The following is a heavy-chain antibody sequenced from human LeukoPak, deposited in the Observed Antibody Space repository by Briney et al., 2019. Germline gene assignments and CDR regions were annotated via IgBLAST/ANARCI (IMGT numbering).Heavy chain of an antibody. J-gene: IGHJ4*02. CDR3: AHRQSRSGWPLHIDY. V-gene: IGHV2-5*01. CDR1: GFSLSTSGVA. Sequence: SGRTLVKPTQTLTLTCTFSGFSLSTSGVAVGWIRQPPGRALEWLALIYWCVEKRYSPSLKSTLTITKDTSKNQVVLTMTHMDPVDTATHYCAHRQSRSGWPLHIDYCGQGSLVTVSS. CDR2: IYWCVEK. D-gene: IGHD6-19*01.